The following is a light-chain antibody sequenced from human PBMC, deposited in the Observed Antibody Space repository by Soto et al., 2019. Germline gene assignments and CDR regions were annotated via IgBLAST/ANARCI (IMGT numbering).Light chain of an antibody. Sequence: AIQMTQSPSSLSASVGDRVTITCRASQDIGSDLGWYQQKPGKAPILLIYDASTLQSGVPSRFSGSGSGTDFTLTISSLQPEDFATYYCLQDYSYPRTFGQGNKLDI. J-gene: IGKJ2*01. CDR2: DAS. CDR1: QDIGSD. V-gene: IGKV1-6*01. CDR3: LQDYSYPRT.